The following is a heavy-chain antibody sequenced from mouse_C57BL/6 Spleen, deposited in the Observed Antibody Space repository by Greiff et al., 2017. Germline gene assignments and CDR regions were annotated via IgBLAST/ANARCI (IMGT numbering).Heavy chain of an antibody. D-gene: IGHD2-12*01. CDR2: ISYDGSN. CDR1: GYSITSGYY. J-gene: IGHJ4*01. CDR3: ARALVYDGYAMDY. V-gene: IGHV3-6*01. Sequence: EVQLVESGPGLVKPSQSLSLTCSVTGYSITSGYYWNWIRQFPGNKLEWMGYISYDGSNNYNPSLKNRISITRDTSKNQFFLKLNSVTTEDTATYYCARALVYDGYAMDYWGQGTSVTVSS.